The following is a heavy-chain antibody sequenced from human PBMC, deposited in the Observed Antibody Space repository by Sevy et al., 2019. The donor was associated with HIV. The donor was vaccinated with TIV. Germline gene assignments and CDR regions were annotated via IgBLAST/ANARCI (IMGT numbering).Heavy chain of an antibody. Sequence: GESLKISCAASGFTFSNYAMSWVRQAPGKGLEWVSSVSISGPNTYYADSVKGRFTISRDNSKNTMYRQMNSLRAEDTAVYYCAKEWTQLSDWYGELDYWGQGSLVTVSS. J-gene: IGHJ4*02. CDR3: AKEWTQLSDWYGELDY. D-gene: IGHD6-19*01. V-gene: IGHV3-23*01. CDR1: GFTFSNYA. CDR2: VSISGPNT.